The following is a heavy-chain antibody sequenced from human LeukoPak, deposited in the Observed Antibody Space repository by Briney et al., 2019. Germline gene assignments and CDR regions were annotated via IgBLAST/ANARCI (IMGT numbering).Heavy chain of an antibody. CDR1: GGSISSSSYY. Sequence: SETLSLTCAVSGGSISSSSYYWGWIRQPPGKGLEWIGSIYYSGSTYYNPSLKSRVTISVDTSKNQFSLKLSSVTAADTAVYYCARHPPPPPVYGDYRSSYYYYGMDVWGQGTTVTVSS. CDR2: IYYSGST. CDR3: ARHPPPPPVYGDYRSSYYYYGMDV. D-gene: IGHD4-17*01. J-gene: IGHJ6*02. V-gene: IGHV4-39*01.